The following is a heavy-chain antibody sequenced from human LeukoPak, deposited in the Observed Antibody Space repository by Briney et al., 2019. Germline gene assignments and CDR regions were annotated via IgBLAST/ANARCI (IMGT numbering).Heavy chain of an antibody. V-gene: IGHV1-2*02. CDR3: ARARGYCSGGSCYQDAFDI. CDR1: GYTFTGYY. J-gene: IGHJ3*02. Sequence: GASVKVSCKASGYTFTGYYMHWVRQAPGQGLEWMGWINPNSGGTNYAQKFQGRVTMTRDTSISTAYMELSRLRSDDTAVYYCARARGYCSGGSCYQDAFDIWGQGTMVTVSS. D-gene: IGHD2-15*01. CDR2: INPNSGGT.